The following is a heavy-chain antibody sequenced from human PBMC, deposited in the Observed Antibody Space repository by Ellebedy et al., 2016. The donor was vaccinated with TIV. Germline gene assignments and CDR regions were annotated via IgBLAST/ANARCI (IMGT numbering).Heavy chain of an antibody. CDR2: IYLDDSDT. D-gene: IGHD3-9*01. Sequence: GESLKISXQVSESKFTNFWIAWVRQMPGKGLEWMGSIYLDDSDTRYRPSIQGQVTISADKSISTAYLQWSSLKASNTAMYYCARTDWLLSEYYFDYWGQGTLVTVSS. J-gene: IGHJ4*02. CDR1: ESKFTNFW. CDR3: ARTDWLLSEYYFDY. V-gene: IGHV5-51*01.